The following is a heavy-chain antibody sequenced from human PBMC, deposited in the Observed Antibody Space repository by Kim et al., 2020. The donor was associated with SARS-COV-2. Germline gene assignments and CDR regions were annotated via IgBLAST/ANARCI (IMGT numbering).Heavy chain of an antibody. CDR1: GFTFSSYG. D-gene: IGHD3-16*02. CDR2: ISYDGSNK. J-gene: IGHJ4*02. V-gene: IGHV3-30*18. Sequence: GGSLRLSCAASGFTFSSYGMHWVRQAPGKGLEWVAVISYDGSNKYYADSVKGRFTISRDNSKNTLYLQMNSLRAEDTAVYYCAKGDTFGGVIVPKYYFDYWGQGTLVTVSS. CDR3: AKGDTFGGVIVPKYYFDY.